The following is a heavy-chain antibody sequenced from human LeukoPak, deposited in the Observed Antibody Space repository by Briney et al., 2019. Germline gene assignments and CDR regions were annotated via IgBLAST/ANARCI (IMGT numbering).Heavy chain of an antibody. V-gene: IGHV3-20*04. CDR1: GFTFDDYG. CDR2: INWNGGST. CDR3: ARDSRSYYGYYYYYYYMDV. D-gene: IGHD1-26*01. Sequence: GGSLRLSCAASGFTFDDYGMSWVRQAPGKGLELVSGINWNGGSTGYADSVKGRFTISRDNAKNSLYLQMNSLRAEDTALYYCARDSRSYYGYYYYYYYMDVWGKGTTVTVSS. J-gene: IGHJ6*03.